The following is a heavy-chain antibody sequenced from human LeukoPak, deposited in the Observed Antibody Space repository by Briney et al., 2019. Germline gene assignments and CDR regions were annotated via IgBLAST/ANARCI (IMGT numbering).Heavy chain of an antibody. CDR3: AGRLLSGAFDI. CDR1: GFTVSTNY. J-gene: IGHJ3*02. CDR2: IYSGGST. D-gene: IGHD3-10*01. V-gene: IGHV3-53*01. Sequence: GGSLRLSCAASGFTVSTNYMSWVRQALGKGLEWVSAIYSGGSTYYAESVQGRFTISRDNSKNTLYLQMNSLRAEDTAVYYCAGRLLSGAFDIWGQGAMVTVSS.